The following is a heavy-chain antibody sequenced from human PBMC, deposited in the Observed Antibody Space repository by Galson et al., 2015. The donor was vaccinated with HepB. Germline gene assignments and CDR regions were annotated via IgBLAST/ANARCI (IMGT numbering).Heavy chain of an antibody. CDR1: GGSISDRNYY. CDR2: IYYSGNT. CDR3: AAIAYSSGWHKWFDP. V-gene: IGHV4-39*01. J-gene: IGHJ5*02. D-gene: IGHD6-25*01. Sequence: ETLSLTCTVSGGSISDRNYYWGWIRQPPGKGLEWIGSIYYSGNTYYNPSLKSRATIPVDTSNNQFSLRLSSVTAADTAVYFCAAIAYSSGWHKWFDPWGQGTLVTVSS.